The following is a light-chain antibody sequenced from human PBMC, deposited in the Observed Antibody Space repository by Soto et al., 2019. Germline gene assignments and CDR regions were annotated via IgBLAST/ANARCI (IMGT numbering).Light chain of an antibody. J-gene: IGLJ2*01. CDR2: EDD. CDR3: QSYDSSLSAVV. V-gene: IGLV1-51*02. CDR1: SSNIENNY. Sequence: QSVLTQPPSVSAAPGQGVTISCSGSSSNIENNYVSWYQQLPGAAPKLLVYEDDKRPSGIPDRFSGSKSGTSATLAITGLQAEDEADYYCQSYDSSLSAVVFGGGTQLTVL.